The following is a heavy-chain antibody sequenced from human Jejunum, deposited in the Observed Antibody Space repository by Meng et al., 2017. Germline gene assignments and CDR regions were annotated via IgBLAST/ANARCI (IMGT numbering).Heavy chain of an antibody. CDR1: GFTFNNYA. D-gene: IGHD3-22*01. V-gene: IGHV3-23*01. J-gene: IGHJ6*02. CDR2: IGLDRIT. CDR3: ARYHYDRSNFYGLDV. Sequence: GESLKISCAASGFTFNNYAMSWVRHAPGKGLEWVSAIGLDRITHHSDSVKGRFTISRDHSGSPLYLQMDSLRAEDTAVYYCARYHYDRSNFYGLDVWGQGTTVTVSS.